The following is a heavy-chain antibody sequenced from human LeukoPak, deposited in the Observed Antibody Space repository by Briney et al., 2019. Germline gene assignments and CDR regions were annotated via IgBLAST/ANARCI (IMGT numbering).Heavy chain of an antibody. V-gene: IGHV3-49*03. D-gene: IGHD3-3*01. CDR1: GFTFGDYA. Sequence: PGRSLRLSCTASGFTFGDYAMSWFRQAPGKGLEWVGFIRSRAYGGTTEYAASVKGRFTISRDDSKSIAYLQMKSLKTEDTAVYYCTRSRGYGRFFNWFDPWGQGNLVTVSS. CDR3: TRSRGYGRFFNWFDP. J-gene: IGHJ5*02. CDR2: IRSRAYGGTT.